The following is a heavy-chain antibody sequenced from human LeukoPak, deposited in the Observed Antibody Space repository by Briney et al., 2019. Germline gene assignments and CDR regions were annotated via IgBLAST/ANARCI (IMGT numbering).Heavy chain of an antibody. CDR3: GRAQAGDYVPPDY. Sequence: GGSLRLSCAASGFTFSSYSMNWVRQAPGKGLEWVSYISGSSSFIFYADSVKGRFIISRDNAKNSLYLQMNSLRAEDTAVYYCGRAQAGDYVPPDYWGQGTLVTVSS. D-gene: IGHD4-17*01. J-gene: IGHJ4*02. V-gene: IGHV3-21*05. CDR2: ISGSSSFI. CDR1: GFTFSSYS.